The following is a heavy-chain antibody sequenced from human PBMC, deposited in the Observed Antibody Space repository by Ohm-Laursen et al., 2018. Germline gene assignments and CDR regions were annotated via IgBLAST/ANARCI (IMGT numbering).Heavy chain of an antibody. CDR2: IKSDGSGI. D-gene: IGHD1-26*01. V-gene: IGHV3-74*01. Sequence: GSLRLSCAASGFTFSIYWMYWVRQAPGKGLVWVSRIKSDGSGIDYADSVKGRFTIPRDNAKNSLYLQMNSLRAEDSAVYYCVRDGKWELLQGGFDYWGQGTLVTVSS. J-gene: IGHJ4*02. CDR1: GFTFSIYW. CDR3: VRDGKWELLQGGFDY.